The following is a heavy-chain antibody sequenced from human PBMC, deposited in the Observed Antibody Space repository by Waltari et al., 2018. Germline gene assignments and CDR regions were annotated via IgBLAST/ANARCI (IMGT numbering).Heavy chain of an antibody. CDR1: GGSISSSY. Sequence: QVQLQESGPGLVKPSETLSLTCAVSGGSISSSYWSWIRQPPGKGLEWIGYISGGTGSTSYNPTLKSRFTISTDTSKNQFSLKLSSVTAADTAVYYCAGQRGSGWPDYWGQGVLVTVSS. D-gene: IGHD6-25*01. CDR2: ISGGTGST. V-gene: IGHV4-59*12. CDR3: AGQRGSGWPDY. J-gene: IGHJ4*02.